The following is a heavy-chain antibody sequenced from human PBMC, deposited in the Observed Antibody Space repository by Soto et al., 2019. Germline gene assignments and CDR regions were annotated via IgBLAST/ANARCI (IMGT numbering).Heavy chain of an antibody. CDR1: GLTFSSYA. CDR3: ARDMYDSSGYYLVGAFDI. CDR2: ISYDGSNK. D-gene: IGHD3-22*01. V-gene: IGHV3-30-3*01. J-gene: IGHJ3*02. Sequence: PGGSLRLSCAASGLTFSSYAMHWVRQAPGKGLEWVAVISYDGSNKYYADSVKGRFTISRDNSKNTLYLQMNSLRAEDTAVYYCARDMYDSSGYYLVGAFDIWGQGTMVTVSS.